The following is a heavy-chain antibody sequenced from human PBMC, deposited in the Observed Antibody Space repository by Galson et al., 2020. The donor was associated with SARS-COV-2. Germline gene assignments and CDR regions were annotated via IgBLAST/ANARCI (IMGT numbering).Heavy chain of an antibody. CDR3: ARGLDSTGYNWFDP. Sequence: GGSLRLSCAASGFTFDDYAMHWVRQAPGKVLEWVSGISWNSGRIGYEDSVKGRFTISRDNAKNSLYLQMNSLRAEDTALYYCARGLDSTGYNWFDPWGQGTLVTVSS. CDR1: GFTFDDYA. CDR2: ISWNSGRI. D-gene: IGHD3-22*01. J-gene: IGHJ5*02. V-gene: IGHV3-9*01.